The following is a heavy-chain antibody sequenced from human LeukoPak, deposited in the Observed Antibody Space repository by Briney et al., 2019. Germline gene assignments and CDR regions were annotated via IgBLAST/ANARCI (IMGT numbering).Heavy chain of an antibody. V-gene: IGHV1-24*01. CDR2: FDPEDFET. J-gene: IGHJ6*02. Sequence: ASVKVPCKVSGYILSELSVHWVRQAPGKGLEWMGGFDPEDFETVYAQKFQGRVTLTEDRATDTAYMELSRLRSEDTAVYCGTTAGAENYNGMDVWGQGTAVTVSS. CDR3: TTAGAENYNGMDV. D-gene: IGHD1-1*01. CDR1: GYILSELS.